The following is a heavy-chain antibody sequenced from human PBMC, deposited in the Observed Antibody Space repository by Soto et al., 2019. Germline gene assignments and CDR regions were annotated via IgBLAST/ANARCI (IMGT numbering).Heavy chain of an antibody. J-gene: IGHJ4*01. Sequence: PSETLSLTCTFSVVSISSGDYYWSWMGQPPGKGLEWIGYIYYSGSTYYNPSLKSRVTISVDTSKNQFSLKLSSVTAADTAVYYCARTGTYDSSARGLEYLGHVTLVNLSS. D-gene: IGHD3-22*01. CDR1: VVSISSGDYY. CDR3: ARTGTYDSSARGLEY. CDR2: IYYSGST. V-gene: IGHV4-30-4*01.